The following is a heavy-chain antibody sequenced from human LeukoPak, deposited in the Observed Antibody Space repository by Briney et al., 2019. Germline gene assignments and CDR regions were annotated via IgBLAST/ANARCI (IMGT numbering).Heavy chain of an antibody. V-gene: IGHV4-4*09. CDR2: IYTSGST. D-gene: IGHD6-19*01. CDR3: ARYPGSSGWYWFDP. CDR1: GGSISSYY. Sequence: PSETLSLTCTVSGGSISSYYWSWIRQPPGKGPEWIGYIYTSGSTNYNPSLKSRVTISVDTSKNQFSLKLSSVTAADTAVYYCARYPGSSGWYWFDPWGQGTLVTVSS. J-gene: IGHJ5*02.